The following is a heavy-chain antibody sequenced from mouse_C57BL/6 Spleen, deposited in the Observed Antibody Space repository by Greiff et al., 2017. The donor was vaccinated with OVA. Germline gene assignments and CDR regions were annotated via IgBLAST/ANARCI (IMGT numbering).Heavy chain of an antibody. J-gene: IGHJ2*01. D-gene: IGHD5-2*01. CDR2: ISSGSSTI. CDR3: ARKENTDLYYCDY. CDR1: GFTFSDYG. Sequence: EVQVVESGGGLVKPGGSLKLSCAASGFTFSDYGMHWVRQAPEKGLEWVAYISSGSSTIYYADTVKGRFTISRDNAKNTVFMQMTNLRSEDSAMSYSARKENTDLYYCDYWGQGTTLTVSS. V-gene: IGHV5-17*01.